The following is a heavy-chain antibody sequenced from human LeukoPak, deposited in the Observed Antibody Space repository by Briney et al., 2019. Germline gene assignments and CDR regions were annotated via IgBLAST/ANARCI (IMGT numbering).Heavy chain of an antibody. CDR1: GGSISSGGYY. D-gene: IGHD5-12*01. V-gene: IGHV4-61*02. Sequence: PSQTLSLTCTVSGGSISSGGYYWSWIRQPAGKGLEWIGRIYTSGNTNYNPSLKSRVTISVDTSKNQFSLKLSSVTAADTAVYYCARGGSGYEGYYYYYYMDVWGKGATVTVSS. CDR2: IYTSGNT. J-gene: IGHJ6*03. CDR3: ARGGSGYEGYYYYYYMDV.